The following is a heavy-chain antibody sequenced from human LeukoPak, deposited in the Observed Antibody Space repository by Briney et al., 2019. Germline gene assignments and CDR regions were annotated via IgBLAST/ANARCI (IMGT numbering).Heavy chain of an antibody. CDR3: AKAHCSPTSCSRIDY. CDR2: IWFDASNK. V-gene: IGHV3-33*06. J-gene: IGHJ4*02. Sequence: PGGSLRLSCAASGFTFSSYGMCWVRQAPGKGLEWVAVIWFDASNKYYADSVKGRFTISRDNSKNTVYLQMSGLRAEDTALYYCAKAHCSPTSCSRIDYWGQGTLVTVSS. CDR1: GFTFSSYG. D-gene: IGHD2-2*01.